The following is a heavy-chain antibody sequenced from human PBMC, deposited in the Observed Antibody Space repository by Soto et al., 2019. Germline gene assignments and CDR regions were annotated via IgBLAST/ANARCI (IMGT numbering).Heavy chain of an antibody. CDR2: IHGTRSII. CDR1: GFTFSIHA. D-gene: IGHD3-16*01. V-gene: IGHV3-48*02. Sequence: EVQLVESGGGLVQPGGSLRLSCEVSGFTFSIHAINWVRQAPGKGLEWVAYIHGTRSIIYYADSVKGRFTISRDNAKNSLFLQMDSLRDDDTAVYYCARDARNADYDYWGQGTLVTVSS. J-gene: IGHJ4*02. CDR3: ARDARNADYDY.